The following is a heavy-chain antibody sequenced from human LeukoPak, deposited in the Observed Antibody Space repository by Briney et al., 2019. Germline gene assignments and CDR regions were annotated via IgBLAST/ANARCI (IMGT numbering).Heavy chain of an antibody. CDR1: GFTFSSYS. CDR3: ARSRRVGGVIVPFDY. CDR2: ISSRSSTI. D-gene: IGHD3-16*02. Sequence: GGSLRLSCAASGFTFSSYSMNWVRQAPGKGLEWVSYISSRSSTIYYADSVKGRFTISRDNAKNSLYLQMNSLRAEDTAAYYCARSRRVGGVIVPFDYWGQGTLVTVSS. J-gene: IGHJ4*02. V-gene: IGHV3-48*04.